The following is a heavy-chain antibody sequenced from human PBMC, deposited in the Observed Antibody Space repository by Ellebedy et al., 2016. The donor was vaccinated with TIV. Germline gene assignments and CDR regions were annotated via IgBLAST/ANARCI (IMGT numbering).Heavy chain of an antibody. J-gene: IGHJ4*02. Sequence: GESLKISCAASGFTFSSYAMSWVRQAPGKGLEWVSAISGSGGSTYYADSVKGRFTISRDNSKNTLYLQMNSLRAEDTAVYYCASIRFDYDILTGYYDYWGQGTLVTVSS. CDR1: GFTFSSYA. CDR3: ASIRFDYDILTGYYDY. CDR2: ISGSGGST. D-gene: IGHD3-9*01. V-gene: IGHV3-23*01.